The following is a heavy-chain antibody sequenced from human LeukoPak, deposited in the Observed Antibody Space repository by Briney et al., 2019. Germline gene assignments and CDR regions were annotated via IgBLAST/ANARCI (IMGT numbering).Heavy chain of an antibody. CDR1: GGSFSGYY. J-gene: IGHJ6*02. CDR3: ARGFLGPNKNGMDV. V-gene: IGHV4-59*10. CDR2: IYTSGST. D-gene: IGHD2-8*01. Sequence: SSETLSLTCAVYGGSFSGYYWSWIRQPAGKGLEWIGRIYTSGSTNYNPSLKSRVTISVDTSKNQFSLKLSSVTAADTAVYYCARGFLGPNKNGMDVWGQGTTVTVSS.